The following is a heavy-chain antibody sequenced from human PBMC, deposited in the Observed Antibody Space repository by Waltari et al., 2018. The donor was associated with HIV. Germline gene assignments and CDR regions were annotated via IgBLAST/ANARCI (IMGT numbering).Heavy chain of an antibody. CDR1: GFTFSSYG. J-gene: IGHJ4*02. V-gene: IGHV3-30*18. D-gene: IGHD3-9*01. Sequence: QVQLVESGGGVVQPGRSLRLSCAASGFTFSSYGMHWVRQAPGKGLEWVAVISYDGSNKYYADSVKGRFTISRDNSKNTLYLQMNSLRAEDTAVYYCAKEFLIISMYYDILTGSQALDYWGQGTLVTVSS. CDR2: ISYDGSNK. CDR3: AKEFLIISMYYDILTGSQALDY.